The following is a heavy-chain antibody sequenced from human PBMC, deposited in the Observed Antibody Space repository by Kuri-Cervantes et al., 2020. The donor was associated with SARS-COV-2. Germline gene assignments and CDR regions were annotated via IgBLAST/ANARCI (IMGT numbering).Heavy chain of an antibody. CDR3: ARAGDVYDFWSGCYFPPRF. V-gene: IGHV1-2*02. J-gene: IGHJ4*02. Sequence: ASVKVSCKASGYTFTGYYMHWVRQAPGQGLEWMGWINPNSGGTNYAQKLQGRVTMTTDTSTSTAYMELRSLRSDDTAVYYCARAGDVYDFWSGCYFPPRFWGQGTLVTVSS. D-gene: IGHD3-3*01. CDR2: INPNSGGT. CDR1: GYTFTGYY.